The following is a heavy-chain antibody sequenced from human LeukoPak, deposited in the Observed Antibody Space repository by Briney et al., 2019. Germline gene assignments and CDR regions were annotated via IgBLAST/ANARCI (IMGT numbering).Heavy chain of an antibody. V-gene: IGHV3-21*01. CDR2: ISCGSSYI. J-gene: IGHJ4*02. CDR3: EREVGFDY. D-gene: IGHD3-10*01. CDR1: GFTFSSYS. Sequence: GSLRLSCAASGFTFSSYSMSWVRQAPGTGLEWVASISCGSSYIYYADTVKGRLTTSRDNAKHSLYLQMSSLRAEDTAVYYCEREVGFDYWGEGTVVTVS.